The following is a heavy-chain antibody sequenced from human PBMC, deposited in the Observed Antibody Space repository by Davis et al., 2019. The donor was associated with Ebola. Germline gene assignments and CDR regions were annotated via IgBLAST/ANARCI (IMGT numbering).Heavy chain of an antibody. V-gene: IGHV1-69*13. CDR3: ASQDGITIFGVVKGYFQH. Sequence: SVPVSCKASGGTFSSYAISWVRQAPGQGLEWMGGIIPIFGTANYAQKFQGRVTITADESTSTAYMELSSLRSEDTAVYYCASQDGITIFGVVKGYFQHWGQGTLVTVSS. CDR1: GGTFSSYA. CDR2: IIPIFGTA. D-gene: IGHD3-3*01. J-gene: IGHJ1*01.